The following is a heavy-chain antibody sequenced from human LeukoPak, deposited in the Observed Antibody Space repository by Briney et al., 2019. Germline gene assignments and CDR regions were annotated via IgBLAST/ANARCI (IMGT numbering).Heavy chain of an antibody. CDR3: VRDHSPGVSQVGPYYGMDV. V-gene: IGHV3-48*03. J-gene: IGHJ6*02. CDR2: ISSSGGTI. CDR1: GFTFSSYE. D-gene: IGHD1-26*01. Sequence: PGGSLRLSCAASGFTFSSYEMNWVRQAPGKGLVWVSYISSSGGTIYYAESVKGRFTISRNNAKKSLYLQMNSLRAEDTAVYYCVRDHSPGVSQVGPYYGMDVWGPGTTVTVSS.